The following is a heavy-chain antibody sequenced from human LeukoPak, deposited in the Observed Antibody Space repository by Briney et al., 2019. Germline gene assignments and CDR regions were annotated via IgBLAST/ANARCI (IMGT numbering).Heavy chain of an antibody. CDR3: ARAVSGDYQFDY. V-gene: IGHV3-21*01. CDR1: GFTFSSYS. D-gene: IGHD4-17*01. Sequence: PGGSLRLSCAASGFTFSSYSMNWVRQAPGKGLEWVSSISSSSSYIYYADSVKGRFTISRDNAKNSLYLQMNSLGAEDTAVYYCARAVSGDYQFDYWGQGTLVTVSS. CDR2: ISSSSSYI. J-gene: IGHJ4*02.